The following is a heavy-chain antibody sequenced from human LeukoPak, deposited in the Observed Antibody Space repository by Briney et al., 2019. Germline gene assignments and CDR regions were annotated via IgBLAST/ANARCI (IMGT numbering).Heavy chain of an antibody. CDR1: GFTFSSYA. CDR2: ISGSGGST. Sequence: RTGGSLRLSCAASGFTFSSYAMSWVRQAPGKGLEWVSAISGSGGSTYYADSVKGRFTISRDNSKNTLYLQMNSLRAEDTAVYYCAKGVDYGDYYYYGMDVWGQGTTVTVSS. V-gene: IGHV3-23*01. CDR3: AKGVDYGDYYYYGMDV. D-gene: IGHD4-17*01. J-gene: IGHJ6*02.